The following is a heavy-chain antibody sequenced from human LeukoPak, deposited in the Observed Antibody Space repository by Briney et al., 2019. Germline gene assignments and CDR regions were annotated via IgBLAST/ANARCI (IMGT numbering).Heavy chain of an antibody. Sequence: ASVKVSCKASGYTFTSYGISWVRPAPGQGLGCVGWISAYNGNTNYAQKLQGRVTMTTDTSTSTAYMELRSLRSDDTAVYYCARGYYGDRFDYWGQGTLVTVSS. D-gene: IGHD4-17*01. CDR1: GYTFTSYG. J-gene: IGHJ4*02. CDR2: ISAYNGNT. CDR3: ARGYYGDRFDY. V-gene: IGHV1-18*01.